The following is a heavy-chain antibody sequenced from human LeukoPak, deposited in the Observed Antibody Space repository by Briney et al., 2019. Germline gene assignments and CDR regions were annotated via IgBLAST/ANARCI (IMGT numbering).Heavy chain of an antibody. CDR2: ISYNGSNA. Sequence: GGSLRLSCAGSGFTFSSYAIQWVRQAPGEGLEWVAVISYNGSNAQYADSVKGRFTISRDNAKNSLYLQMNSLRAEDTAVYYCAELGITMIGGVWGKGTTVTISS. CDR3: AELGITMIGGV. D-gene: IGHD3-10*02. V-gene: IGHV3-30-3*01. CDR1: GFTFSSYA. J-gene: IGHJ6*04.